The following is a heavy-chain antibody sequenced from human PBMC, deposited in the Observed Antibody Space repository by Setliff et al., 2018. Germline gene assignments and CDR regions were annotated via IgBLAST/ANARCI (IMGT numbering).Heavy chain of an antibody. V-gene: IGHV1-18*01. CDR2: ISA. D-gene: IGHD2-2*01. J-gene: IGHJ3*02. Sequence: ASVKVSCKASGYTFNNYGINWVRQAPGQGLEWMGWISAYAQKLQGRVTLTTDTSTGTAYMEVRSLRSDDTAQYYCVRDRAAIVVGPPTAAFDIWGQGTMVTVSS. CDR1: GYTFNNYG. CDR3: VRDRAAIVVGPPTAAFDI.